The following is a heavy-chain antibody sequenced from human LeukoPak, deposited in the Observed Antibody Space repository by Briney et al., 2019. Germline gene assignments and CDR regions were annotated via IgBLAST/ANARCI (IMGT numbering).Heavy chain of an antibody. CDR1: GFTFSSYS. Sequence: TGRSLRLSCAASGFTFSSYSMNWVRQAPGKGLEWVSSISSSSSYIYYADSVKGRFTISRDNAKNSLYLQMNSLRAEDTAVYYCARDRGDDYVWGSYRSDAFDIWGQGTMVTVSS. J-gene: IGHJ3*02. V-gene: IGHV3-21*01. D-gene: IGHD3-16*02. CDR3: ARDRGDDYVWGSYRSDAFDI. CDR2: ISSSSSYI.